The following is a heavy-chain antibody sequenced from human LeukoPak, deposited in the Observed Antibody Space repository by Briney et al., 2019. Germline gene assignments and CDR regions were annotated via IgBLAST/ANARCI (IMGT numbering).Heavy chain of an antibody. CDR1: GFTFSSYA. CDR3: ARHYLARDYVWGSYRTRYYFDY. D-gene: IGHD3-16*02. J-gene: IGHJ4*02. V-gene: IGHV3-30*04. Sequence: GGSLRLSCAASGFTFSSYAMHWVRQAPGKGLEWVAVISYDGSNKYYADSVKGRFTISRDNAKNSLYLQMNSLRAEDTAVYYCARHYLARDYVWGSYRTRYYFDYWGQGTLVTVSS. CDR2: ISYDGSNK.